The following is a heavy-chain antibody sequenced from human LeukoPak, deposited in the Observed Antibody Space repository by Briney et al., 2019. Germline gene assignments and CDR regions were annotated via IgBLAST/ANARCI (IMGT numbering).Heavy chain of an antibody. V-gene: IGHV3-15*01. Sequence: RTGGSLRLSCAASGFTFSNAWMSWVRQAPGKGLGWVGRIKSKTDGGATDYAAPVKGRFTISRDDSKNTPYLQMNSLKTEDTAVYFCTTRSSSWCGCWGQGTLVTVSS. CDR3: TTRSSSWCGC. J-gene: IGHJ5*01. CDR2: IKSKTDGGAT. D-gene: IGHD6-13*01. CDR1: GFTFSNAW.